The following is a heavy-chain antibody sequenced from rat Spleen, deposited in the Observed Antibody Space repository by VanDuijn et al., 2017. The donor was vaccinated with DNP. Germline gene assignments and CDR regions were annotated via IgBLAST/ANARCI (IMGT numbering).Heavy chain of an antibody. D-gene: IGHD1-4*01. V-gene: IGHV5-22*01. Sequence: EVELVESGGALVQPGRSLKLSCAASGFTFSDYYMAWVRQAPTKGLEWVAYISYDGGSTYNGDSVKGRFTISRDNAKSTLYLQMNSLRSEDMATYYCARHVLPLRVWDYWGQGVMVTVSS. CDR1: GFTFSDYY. J-gene: IGHJ2*01. CDR2: ISYDGGST. CDR3: ARHVLPLRVWDY.